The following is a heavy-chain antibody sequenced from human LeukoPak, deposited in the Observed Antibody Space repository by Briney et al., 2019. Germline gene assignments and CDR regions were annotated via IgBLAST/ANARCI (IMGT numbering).Heavy chain of an antibody. V-gene: IGHV4-38-2*02. D-gene: IGHD3-22*01. J-gene: IGHJ1*01. Sequence: SETLSLTCTVSGYSISSGYYWGWIRQPPGKGLEWIDNIYHSGSTYYNPSLKSRVTISVDTSKNQFSVKLSSVTAADTAVYYCARGGDTSGHYYFEYFQHWGQGTLVTVSS. CDR2: IYHSGST. CDR3: ARGGDTSGHYYFEYFQH. CDR1: GYSISSGYY.